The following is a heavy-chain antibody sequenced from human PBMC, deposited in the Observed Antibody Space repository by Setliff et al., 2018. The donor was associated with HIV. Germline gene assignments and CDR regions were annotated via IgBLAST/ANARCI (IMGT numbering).Heavy chain of an antibody. V-gene: IGHV4-34*01. Sequence: SSETLSLTCAVYGGSFSGYYWSWIRQPPGKGLEWIGEIYHSGGTHYNPSLRSRVTISVDTSKNHFSLKLSSVTAADTAVFYCARVPFTTGFDYWGQGILVTVSS. CDR3: ARVPFTTGFDY. D-gene: IGHD3-3*01. CDR2: IYHSGGT. J-gene: IGHJ4*02. CDR1: GGSFSGYY.